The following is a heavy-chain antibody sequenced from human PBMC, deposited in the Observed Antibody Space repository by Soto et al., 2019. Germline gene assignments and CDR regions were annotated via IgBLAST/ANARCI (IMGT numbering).Heavy chain of an antibody. J-gene: IGHJ4*02. CDR3: AEPIAVAGFDY. CDR2: ISYDGSNK. Sequence: GGSLRLSCAASGFTFSSYGMHWVRQTPGKGLEWVAVISYDGSNKYYADSVKGRFTISRDNSKNTLYLQMNSLRAEDTAVYYCAEPIAVAGFDYWGQGTLVTVSS. V-gene: IGHV3-30*18. D-gene: IGHD6-19*01. CDR1: GFTFSSYG.